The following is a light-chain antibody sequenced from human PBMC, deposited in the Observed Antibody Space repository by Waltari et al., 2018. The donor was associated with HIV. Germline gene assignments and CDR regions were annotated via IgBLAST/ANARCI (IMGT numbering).Light chain of an antibody. V-gene: IGLV3-1*01. Sequence: SYELTQPPSVSVSPGQTASITSSGDNMGDKYACWYQQKPGQSPVLVIYKDSNLPAGIPERFSGSNSGNIATLTIRGTQTLDEADSYCHACDSSTVVFGGGTKLTVL. CDR1: NMGDKY. J-gene: IGLJ2*01. CDR3: HACDSSTVV. CDR2: KDS.